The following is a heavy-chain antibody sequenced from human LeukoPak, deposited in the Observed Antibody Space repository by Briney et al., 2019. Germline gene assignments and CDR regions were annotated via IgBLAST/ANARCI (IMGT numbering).Heavy chain of an antibody. CDR2: TSGSAGST. V-gene: IGHV3-23*01. Sequence: GGSLRLSCAASGFTFSRYAMSWVRQAAGKGLEWVSGTSGSAGSTYYADSVKGRFTISRDNSKNTLYLQMNSLRAEDTAVYYCAKDSLYDLRGFFDNWGERTLGTVS. J-gene: IGHJ4*02. CDR1: GFTFSRYA. D-gene: IGHD5/OR15-5a*01. CDR3: AKDSLYDLRGFFDN.